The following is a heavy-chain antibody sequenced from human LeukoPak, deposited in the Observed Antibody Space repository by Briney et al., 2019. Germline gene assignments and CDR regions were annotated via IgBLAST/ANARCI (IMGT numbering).Heavy chain of an antibody. CDR1: GFTFSSYS. CDR2: ISSSSSYI. V-gene: IGHV3-21*01. D-gene: IGHD3-3*01. Sequence: GGSLRLSCAASGFTFSSYSMNWVRQAPGKGLEWVSSISSSSSYIYYADSVKGRFTISRDNAKNSLYLQMNSLRAEDTAMYYCARDGSGYYDFWSGPDDAFDIWGQGTMVTVSS. J-gene: IGHJ3*02. CDR3: ARDGSGYYDFWSGPDDAFDI.